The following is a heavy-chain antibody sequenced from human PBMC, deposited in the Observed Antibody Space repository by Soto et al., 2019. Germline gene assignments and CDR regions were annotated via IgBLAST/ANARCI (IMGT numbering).Heavy chain of an antibody. Sequence: PGGSLILSFAASGFTFSSHAMSLVRQAPGKGLEWVSAISGSGGSTYYADSVKGRFTISIDNSKNTLYLQMNSLRADDTAVYFCAKDHGLRWLYFDYWGQGTLVTVSS. J-gene: IGHJ4*02. CDR3: AKDHGLRWLYFDY. D-gene: IGHD4-17*01. CDR2: ISGSGGST. CDR1: GFTFSSHA. V-gene: IGHV3-23*01.